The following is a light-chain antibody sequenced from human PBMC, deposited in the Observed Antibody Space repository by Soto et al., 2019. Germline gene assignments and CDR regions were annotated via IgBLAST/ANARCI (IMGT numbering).Light chain of an antibody. J-gene: IGKJ4*01. V-gene: IGKV3-20*01. CDR1: QSVRNGY. CDR2: GAS. Sequence: EIVLTQSPGTLSLSPGERATLSCRASQSVRNGYLAWYQQKPGQAPRLLLFGASGRATGIPDRFSVSESGTDFTLTISRLEPEDFAVYYCQQSGGSPTFGGGTKVELK. CDR3: QQSGGSPT.